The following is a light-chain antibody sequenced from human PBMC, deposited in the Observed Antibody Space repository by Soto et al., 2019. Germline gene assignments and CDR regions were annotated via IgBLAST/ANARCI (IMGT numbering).Light chain of an antibody. CDR3: QQSYSTPWT. Sequence: DIQMTQSPSSLSASVGDRVTITCRASQSITSYLNWYQQRPGKAPKVLISGAFSLQSGVPSRFSGSGSGTGFTLTITNLQPEDFATYYCQQSYSTPWTFGQGNKVEIK. CDR2: GAF. CDR1: QSITSY. J-gene: IGKJ1*01. V-gene: IGKV1-39*01.